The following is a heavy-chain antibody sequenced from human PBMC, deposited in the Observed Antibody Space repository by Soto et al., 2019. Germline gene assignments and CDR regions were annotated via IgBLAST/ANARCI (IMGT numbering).Heavy chain of an antibody. J-gene: IGHJ5*02. D-gene: IGHD6-13*01. CDR1: GGSFSGYY. CDR3: ARGRTPGAAGTFGNWSDP. V-gene: IGHV4-34*01. CDR2: INHSGST. Sequence: SETLSLTCAVYGGSFSGYYWSWIRQPPGKGLEWIGEINHSGSTNYNPSLKSRVTISVDTSKNQFSLKLSSVTAADTAVYYCARGRTPGAAGTFGNWSDPGGKETLVTVPS.